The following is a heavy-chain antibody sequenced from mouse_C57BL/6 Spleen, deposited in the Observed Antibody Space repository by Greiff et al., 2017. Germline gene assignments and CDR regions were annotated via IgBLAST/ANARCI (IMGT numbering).Heavy chain of an antibody. J-gene: IGHJ4*01. CDR2: IHPNSGST. D-gene: IGHD1-1*01. CDR3: ARGGSTYYYAMDY. Sequence: QVQLQQPGAELVKPGASVKLSCKASGYTFTSYWMHWVKQRPGQGLEWIGMIHPNSGSTNYNEKFKSKATLTVDKSSSTASMQLSSLTSEDSAVYYCARGGSTYYYAMDYWGQGTSVTVSS. CDR1: GYTFTSYW. V-gene: IGHV1-64*01.